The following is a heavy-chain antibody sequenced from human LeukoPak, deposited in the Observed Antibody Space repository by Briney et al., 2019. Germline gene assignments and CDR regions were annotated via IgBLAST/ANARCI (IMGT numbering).Heavy chain of an antibody. V-gene: IGHV3-21*01. Sequence: GSLRLSCAASGFTFSGYAMNWVRQAPGKGLEWVSSVSTTGSDTYYADSVKGRFTISRDSSKNSVYLQMNSLGPEDTAIYYCARGRDGYPYNFWGQGTLVTVSS. J-gene: IGHJ4*02. CDR3: ARGRDGYPYNF. CDR2: VSTTGSDT. D-gene: IGHD5-24*01. CDR1: GFTFSGYA.